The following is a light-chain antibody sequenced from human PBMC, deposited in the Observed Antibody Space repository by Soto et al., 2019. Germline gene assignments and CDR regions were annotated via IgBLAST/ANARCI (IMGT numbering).Light chain of an antibody. CDR1: QSVLYSSNNKNY. Sequence: DIVMTQSPDSLAVSLGERATINCKSSQSVLYSSNNKNYLAWYQQKPGQPPKLLIYWASTRESGVPDRFSGSGSGTDFTLTISSLQAEDVVVYYCQQYYSAFTFGGGTKVEIK. CDR2: WAS. V-gene: IGKV4-1*01. CDR3: QQYYSAFT. J-gene: IGKJ4*01.